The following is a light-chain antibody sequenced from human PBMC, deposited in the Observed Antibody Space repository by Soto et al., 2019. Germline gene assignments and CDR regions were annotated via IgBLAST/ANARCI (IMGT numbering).Light chain of an antibody. CDR1: QSVRSK. Sequence: EIVMTQSPATLSMSLGERATLSCRASQSVRSKLAWYQQKPGQAPSLLIYDTSTRATGIPARFSGSGSGTDFTLTISSLQSEDSAVYYCQQYNKWPPITFGQGTRLEIK. CDR2: DTS. V-gene: IGKV3-15*01. J-gene: IGKJ5*01. CDR3: QQYNKWPPIT.